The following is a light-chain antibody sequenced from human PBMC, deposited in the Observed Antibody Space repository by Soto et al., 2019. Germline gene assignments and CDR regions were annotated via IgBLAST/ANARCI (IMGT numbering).Light chain of an antibody. CDR1: QTISTS. V-gene: IGKV1-39*01. CDR2: RAS. CDR3: QQSYNSPPWT. J-gene: IGKJ1*01. Sequence: DLQMTQSPSSLSASVGDRVTSCRASQTISTSLNWYQQKPGTAPRLLIYRASSVKSGVPPRFSGSGSGRDFTLTISRLRPEDIATYFCQQSYNSPPWTFGQGTKVEVK.